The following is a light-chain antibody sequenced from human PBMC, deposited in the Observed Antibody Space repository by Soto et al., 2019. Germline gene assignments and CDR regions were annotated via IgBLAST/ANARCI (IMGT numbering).Light chain of an antibody. CDR2: HVS. J-gene: IGKJ1*01. CDR3: QQYNSYRT. V-gene: IGKV1-5*01. Sequence: DIQMTQSPSTLSASVGDRVTTTCRANQSVSRWLAWYQQKAGKAPNLLILHVSNLKSGVPSRFSGSGSETEFTLTISSLQPDDFATYDCQQYNSYRTFGQGTKVDIK. CDR1: QSVSRW.